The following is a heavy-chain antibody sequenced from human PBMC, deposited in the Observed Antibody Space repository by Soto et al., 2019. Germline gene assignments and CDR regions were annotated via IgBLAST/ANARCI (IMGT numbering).Heavy chain of an antibody. CDR3: AKVAYAGYDYASFFDY. CDR2: ISNTGGST. D-gene: IGHD5-12*01. J-gene: IGHJ4*02. V-gene: IGHV3-23*01. CDR1: GFTFSRSA. Sequence: PGGSLRLSCAASGFTFSRSAMSWVRQAPGEGLEWVSSISNTGGSTYYAGSVSGRFTISRDNSKNTLYLQMNSLRAEDTAVYYCAKVAYAGYDYASFFDYWGQGTLVTVSS.